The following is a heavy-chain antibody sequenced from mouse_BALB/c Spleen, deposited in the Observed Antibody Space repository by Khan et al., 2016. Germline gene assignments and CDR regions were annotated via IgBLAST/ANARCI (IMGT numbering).Heavy chain of an antibody. CDR2: IRSKSNNYAT. V-gene: IGHV10S3*01. Sequence: EVQLLETGGGLVQPKGSLKLSCAASGCTFNTNAMNWVRQAPGKGLEWVARIRSKSNNYATYYADSVKDRFTISRDDSQSMLYLQMNNLKTEDTAMYYCVRELGFAYWGQGTLVTVSA. J-gene: IGHJ3*01. CDR3: VRELGFAY. D-gene: IGHD4-1*01. CDR1: GCTFNTNA.